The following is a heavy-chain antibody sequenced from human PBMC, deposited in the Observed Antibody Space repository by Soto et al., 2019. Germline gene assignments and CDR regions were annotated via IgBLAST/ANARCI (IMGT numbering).Heavy chain of an antibody. V-gene: IGHV4-30-2*06. CDR3: ARDYYGMDV. CDR2: TYQSGSA. CDR1: GGSISSGGYS. Sequence: SETLSLTCTVSGGSISSGGYSWTWLRQSQGKGLEWIGYTYQSGSAYYNPSLKSRVTISVDRSKNQFSLNLTSVTAADTAVYYCARDYYGMDVWGQGTTVTVSS. J-gene: IGHJ6*02.